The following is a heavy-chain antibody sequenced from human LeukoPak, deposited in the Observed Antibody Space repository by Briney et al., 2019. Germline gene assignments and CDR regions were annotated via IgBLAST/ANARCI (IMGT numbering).Heavy chain of an antibody. CDR2: ISGSGGST. Sequence: GALRLSCAASGFTFSGYAMSWVRQAPGKGLEWVSAISGSGGSTYYADSVKGRFTISRDNSKNTLYLQMNSLRAEDTAVYYCAKDDSSGYIGYDYWGQGTLVTVSS. D-gene: IGHD3-22*01. CDR3: AKDDSSGYIGYDY. V-gene: IGHV3-23*01. J-gene: IGHJ4*02. CDR1: GFTFSGYA.